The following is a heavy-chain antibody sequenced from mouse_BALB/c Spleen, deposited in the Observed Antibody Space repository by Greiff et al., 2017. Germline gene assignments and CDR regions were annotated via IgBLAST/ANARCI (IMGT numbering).Heavy chain of an antibody. J-gene: IGHJ2*01. Sequence: EVQLQQSGPELVKPGASVKMSCKASGYTFTSYVMHWVKQKPGQGLEWIGYINPYNDGTKYNEKFKGKATLTSDKSSSTAYMELSSLTSEDSAVYYCARSDLLWLRRGYYWGQGTTLTVSS. CDR1: GYTFTSYV. D-gene: IGHD2-2*01. V-gene: IGHV1-14*01. CDR3: ARSDLLWLRRGYY. CDR2: INPYNDGT.